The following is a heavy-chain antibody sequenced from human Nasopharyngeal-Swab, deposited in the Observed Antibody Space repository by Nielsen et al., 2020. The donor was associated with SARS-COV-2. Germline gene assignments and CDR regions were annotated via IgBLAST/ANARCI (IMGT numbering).Heavy chain of an antibody. J-gene: IGHJ4*02. Sequence: SETLSLTCTVVSGCSISSYYWSWIRQPAGKGLEWIGCIYTSGSTNYNPSLKSRVTMSVDTSKNQFSLKLSSVTAADTAVYYCARVYYDSSVWSFDYWGQGTLVTVSS. V-gene: IGHV4-4*07. CDR1: GCSISSYY. CDR3: ARVYYDSSVWSFDY. CDR2: IYTSGST. D-gene: IGHD3-22*01.